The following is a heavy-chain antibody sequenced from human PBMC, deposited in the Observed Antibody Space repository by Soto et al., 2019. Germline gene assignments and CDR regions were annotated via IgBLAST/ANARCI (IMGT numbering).Heavy chain of an antibody. V-gene: IGHV1-69*12. CDR3: ARERSVGYCITTTCPKPFYYYAMDV. Sequence: QVQLVQSGAEVKKPGSSLKVSCKPSGGTFTNYAFSWVRQAPGQGLEWMGGIIPIFGTQDYAQNFQGRVTITADESTRTASMELSSLRSDDTAVYYCARERSVGYCITTTCPKPFYYYAMDVWGQGTTVTVSS. D-gene: IGHD2-2*01. J-gene: IGHJ6*02. CDR1: GGTFTNYA. CDR2: IIPIFGTQ.